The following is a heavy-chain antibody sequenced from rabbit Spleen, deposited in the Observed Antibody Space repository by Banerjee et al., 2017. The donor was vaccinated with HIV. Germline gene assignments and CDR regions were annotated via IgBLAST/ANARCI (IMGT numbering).Heavy chain of an antibody. J-gene: IGHJ3*01. V-gene: IGHV1S40*01. CDR1: GFSFSSSYY. D-gene: IGHD8-1*01. Sequence: QSLEESGGDLVKPEGSLTLTCTASGFSFSSSYYMCWVRQAPGKGLEWIACIDTGSSGFTYFATWAKGRFTCSKASSTTVTLQMTSLTAADTATYFCARDSANSFSSYGMDLWGQGTLVTVS. CDR3: ARDSANSFSSYGMDL. CDR2: IDTGSSGFT.